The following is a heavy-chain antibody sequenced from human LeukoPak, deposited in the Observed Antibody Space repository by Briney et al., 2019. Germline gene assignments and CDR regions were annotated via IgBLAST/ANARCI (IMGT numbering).Heavy chain of an antibody. Sequence: GGSLRLSCAASGFTFSSYNMNWVRQAPGKGLEWVSSISSSSSYIYYADSVKGRFTISRDNAKNSLYLQMNSLRAEDTAVYYCARDRDVWGSYQYYFDYWGQGTLVTVSS. CDR1: GFTFSSYN. CDR2: ISSSSSYI. V-gene: IGHV3-21*01. D-gene: IGHD3-16*02. J-gene: IGHJ4*02. CDR3: ARDRDVWGSYQYYFDY.